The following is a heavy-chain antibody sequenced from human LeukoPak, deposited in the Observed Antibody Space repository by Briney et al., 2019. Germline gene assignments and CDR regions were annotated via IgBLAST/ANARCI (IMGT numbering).Heavy chain of an antibody. D-gene: IGHD3-22*01. CDR2: FSGSATSS. CDR3: AKGYDSSGYPGSWGLD. CDR1: GXTFTNYA. V-gene: IGHV3-23*01. Sequence: GGSLRLSCAASGXTFTNYAMSWVRQAPGKGLEWVSGFSGSATSSYNADSVKGRFTISRDNSKNTLYLQMNSLRAEDTAVYYCAKGYDSSGYPGSWGLDWGQGTLVTVSS. J-gene: IGHJ4*02.